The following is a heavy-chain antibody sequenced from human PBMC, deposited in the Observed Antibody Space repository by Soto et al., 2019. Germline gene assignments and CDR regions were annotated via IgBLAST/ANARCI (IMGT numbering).Heavy chain of an antibody. CDR2: ISYDGSNK. CDR1: GFTFSSYA. D-gene: IGHD6-19*01. Sequence: PGGSLRLSCAASGFTFSSYAMHWVRQAPGKGLEWVAVISYDGSNKYYADSVKGRFTISRDNSKNTLYLQMNSLRAEDTAVYYCARDPQWLYYYFDYWGQGTLVTVSS. J-gene: IGHJ4*02. CDR3: ARDPQWLYYYFDY. V-gene: IGHV3-30-3*01.